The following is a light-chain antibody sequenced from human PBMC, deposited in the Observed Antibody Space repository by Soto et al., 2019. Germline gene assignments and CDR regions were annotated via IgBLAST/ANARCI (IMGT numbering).Light chain of an antibody. CDR1: TSNIGSRT. V-gene: IGLV1-44*01. CDR3: ASWDETLTGPV. Sequence: QSVLTQPPSASGTPGQRVTIACSGSTSNIGSRTVNWYQQLPGTAPKLLIYSNNHRPSGVPDRFSGSKSGTSASLAITDLQSEDEADYYCASWDETLTGPVFGGGTKVTVL. CDR2: SNN. J-gene: IGLJ2*01.